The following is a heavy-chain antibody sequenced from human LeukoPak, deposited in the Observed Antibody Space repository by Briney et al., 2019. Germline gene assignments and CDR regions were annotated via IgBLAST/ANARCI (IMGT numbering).Heavy chain of an antibody. D-gene: IGHD3-10*01. CDR3: AKDRRDDSGSYLDY. CDR2: ISSSGSTI. V-gene: IGHV3-48*03. J-gene: IGHJ4*02. Sequence: GGSLRLSCAASGFTFSNYEMNWVRQAPGKGLEWVSYISSSGSTIYYADSVKGRFTISRDNSKNTLYLQMNSLRAEDTAVYYCAKDRRDDSGSYLDYWGQGTLVTVSS. CDR1: GFTFSNYE.